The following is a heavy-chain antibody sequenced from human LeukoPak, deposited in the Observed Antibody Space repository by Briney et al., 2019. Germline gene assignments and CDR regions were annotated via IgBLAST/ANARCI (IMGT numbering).Heavy chain of an antibody. D-gene: IGHD2-15*01. V-gene: IGHV1-2*06. CDR3: ARGRAKRCSGGSCYFDY. CDR1: GYTFTGYY. J-gene: IGHJ4*02. CDR2: INPNNGDT. Sequence: ASVKVSCKASGYTFTGYYIHWVRQAPGQGLEWMGQINPNNGDTKYAQKFQGRVTITRDTSISSAYMELSSLRSEDTAVYYCARGRAKRCSGGSCYFDYWGQGTLVTVSS.